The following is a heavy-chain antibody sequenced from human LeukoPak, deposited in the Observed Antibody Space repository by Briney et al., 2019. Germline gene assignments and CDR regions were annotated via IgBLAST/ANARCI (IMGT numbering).Heavy chain of an antibody. J-gene: IGHJ4*02. CDR3: AKDATATLDY. CDR2: ISYDGSLK. V-gene: IGHV3-30*18. Sequence: PGGSLRPSCAASGFTFSDYGLHWVRQAPGKGLEWVALISYDGSLKYYVDSVKGRYTISRDNTKNTLYLQMNSLRAEDTAVYYCAKDATATLDYWGQGALVTVSS. D-gene: IGHD2-21*02. CDR1: GFTFSDYG.